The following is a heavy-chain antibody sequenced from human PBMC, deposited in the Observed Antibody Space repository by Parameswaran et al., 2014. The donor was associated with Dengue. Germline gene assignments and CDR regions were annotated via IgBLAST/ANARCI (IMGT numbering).Heavy chain of an antibody. Sequence: VRQMPGKGLEWMGWISAYNGNTNYAQKLQGRVTMTTDTSTSTAYMELRSLRSDDTAVYYCARVTSYYYGMDVWGQGTTVTVSS. CDR3: ARVTSYYYGMDV. D-gene: IGHD1-20*01. V-gene: IGHV1-18*01. J-gene: IGHJ6*02. CDR2: ISAYNGNT.